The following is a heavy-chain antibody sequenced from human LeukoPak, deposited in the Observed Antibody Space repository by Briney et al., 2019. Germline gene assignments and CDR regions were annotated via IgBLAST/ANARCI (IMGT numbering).Heavy chain of an antibody. CDR2: IFHRGGT. CDR1: NDSISSGDYY. V-gene: IGHV4-30-4*01. J-gene: IGHJ4*02. D-gene: IGHD2-21*02. CDR3: AGEGDVGYY. Sequence: SETLSLTCTVSNDSISSGDYYWNWIRQPPGKGLEWIGYIFHRGGTSYNPSLKSRILFSVDTSQNQFSLKLNSVTAADTAVYYCAGEGDVGYYWGQGTLVTVSS.